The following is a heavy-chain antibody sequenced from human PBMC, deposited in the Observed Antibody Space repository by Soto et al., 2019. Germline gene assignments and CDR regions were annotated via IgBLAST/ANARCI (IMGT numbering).Heavy chain of an antibody. CDR1: GYTFTNYA. Sequence: QVHLVQSGTEVKKPGASVKVSCKASGYTFTNYAIHWVRQAPGQRLEWLGWINAANGNTKSSQQFQDRVTITRDTSATTAYMELSSLRSEDTPVYYCARGGNVVVVVADFGMDVWGQGTKVTVSS. J-gene: IGHJ6*02. CDR2: INAANGNT. CDR3: ARGGNVVVVVADFGMDV. V-gene: IGHV1-3*01. D-gene: IGHD2-15*01.